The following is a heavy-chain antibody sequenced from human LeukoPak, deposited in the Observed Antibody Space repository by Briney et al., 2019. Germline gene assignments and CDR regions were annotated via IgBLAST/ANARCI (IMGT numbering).Heavy chain of an antibody. CDR2: INAGNGKT. Sequence: ASVKVSCKASGYTFTSYSIQWVRQAPGQRLEWMGWINAGNGKTRYSQNFQGRVTITRDTSASTAYMELSSLRSEDTAVYYCARDVASIATAVKYYFDYWGQGTLVTVSS. V-gene: IGHV1-3*01. CDR3: ARDVASIATAVKYYFDY. D-gene: IGHD6-13*01. CDR1: GYTFTSYS. J-gene: IGHJ4*02.